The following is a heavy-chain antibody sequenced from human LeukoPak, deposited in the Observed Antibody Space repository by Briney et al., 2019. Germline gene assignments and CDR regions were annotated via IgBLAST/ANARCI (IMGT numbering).Heavy chain of an antibody. Sequence: PSETLSLTCTVSGGSISSSSYYWGWIRQPPGKGLEWIGSIYYSGSTYYNPSLKSRVTISVDTSKNQFSLKLSSVTAADTAAYYCARGGMTGTTPGSFDYWGQGTLVTVSS. CDR2: IYYSGST. D-gene: IGHD1-7*01. CDR3: ARGGMTGTTPGSFDY. J-gene: IGHJ4*02. V-gene: IGHV4-39*07. CDR1: GGSISSSSYY.